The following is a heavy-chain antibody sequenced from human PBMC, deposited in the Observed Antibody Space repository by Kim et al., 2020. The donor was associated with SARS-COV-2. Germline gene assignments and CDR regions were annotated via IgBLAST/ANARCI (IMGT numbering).Heavy chain of an antibody. V-gene: IGHV3-33*05. Sequence: GGSLRLSCAASGFTFSSYGMHWVRQAPGKGLEWVAVISYDGSNKYYADSVKARFTISRDNSKNTLYLQMNSLRAEDTAVYYCASTDYYGSGSYRPVDVWGQGTTVTVSS. CDR2: ISYDGSNK. D-gene: IGHD3-10*01. J-gene: IGHJ6*02. CDR3: ASTDYYGSGSYRPVDV. CDR1: GFTFSSYG.